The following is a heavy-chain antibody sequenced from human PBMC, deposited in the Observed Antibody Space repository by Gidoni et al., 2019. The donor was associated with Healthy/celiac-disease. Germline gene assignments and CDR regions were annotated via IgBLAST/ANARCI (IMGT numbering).Heavy chain of an antibody. Sequence: QVQLQESGPGLVKPSGTLSLTCAVSGGSISSRNWWSWVRQPPGKGLEWIGEIYHSGSTNYNPSLKSRVTISVDKSKNQFSLKLSSVTAADTAVYYCARGVGAAGTYYYYGMDVWGQGTTVTVSS. CDR2: IYHSGST. V-gene: IGHV4-4*02. CDR3: ARGVGAAGTYYYYGMDV. D-gene: IGHD6-13*01. CDR1: GGSISSRNW. J-gene: IGHJ6*02.